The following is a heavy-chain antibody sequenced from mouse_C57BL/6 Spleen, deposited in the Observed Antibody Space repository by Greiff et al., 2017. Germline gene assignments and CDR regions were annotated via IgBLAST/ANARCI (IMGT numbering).Heavy chain of an antibody. J-gene: IGHJ3*01. CDR2: IDPANGNT. CDR1: GFNIKNTY. CDR3: ALGHLVPVGATPFAY. V-gene: IGHV14-3*01. D-gene: IGHD1-1*01. Sequence: EVQLQQSVAELVRPGASVKLSCTASGFNIKNTYMHWVKQRPEQGLEWIGRIDPANGNTKYAPKFQGKATITADTSSNTAYLQLSSLTSEDTAIYYCALGHLVPVGATPFAYWGQGTLVTVSA.